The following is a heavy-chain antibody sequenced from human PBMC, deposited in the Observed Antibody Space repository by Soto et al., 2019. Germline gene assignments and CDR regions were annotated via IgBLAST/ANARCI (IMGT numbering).Heavy chain of an antibody. CDR2: TIPILGTA. V-gene: IGHV1-69*12. Sequence: QVQLVQSGAEVKKPGSSVKVSCKASGGTFSSYAISWVRQAPGKGLEWMGGTIPILGTANYAQKFQGRVTITADESTSTAYMEVSSLRSEDTAVYYCARGDFYYDSSGYYGGFAYWGQGTLVTVSS. CDR1: GGTFSSYA. D-gene: IGHD3-22*01. J-gene: IGHJ4*02. CDR3: ARGDFYYDSSGYYGGFAY.